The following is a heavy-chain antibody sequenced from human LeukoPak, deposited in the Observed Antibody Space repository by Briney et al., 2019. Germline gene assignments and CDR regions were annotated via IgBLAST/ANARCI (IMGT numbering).Heavy chain of an antibody. J-gene: IGHJ4*02. CDR2: IYYSGST. CDR3: ARDSGYDYPNDY. Sequence: PSQTLSLTCAVSGGSISSGGYSWSWIRQPPGKGLEWIGYIYYSGSTYYNPSLKSRVTISVDTSKNQFSLKLSSVTAADTAVYYCARDSGYDYPNDYWGQGTLVTVSS. CDR1: GGSISSGGYS. V-gene: IGHV4-30-4*07. D-gene: IGHD5-12*01.